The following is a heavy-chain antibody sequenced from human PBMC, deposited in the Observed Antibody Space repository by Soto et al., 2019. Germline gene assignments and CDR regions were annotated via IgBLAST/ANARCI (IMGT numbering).Heavy chain of an antibody. Sequence: ASETLSLTCAVYGASINSSHWWNWVRQPPGEGLEWIGQISHSVSTNDNPSLTSRVTISVDKSNNHLYLNLTSVTAADTAVYYCAARHFWSGPWTHTRLHYWGQGTLVTVSS. D-gene: IGHD3-3*02. CDR1: GASINSSHW. CDR3: AARHFWSGPWTHTRLHY. CDR2: ISHSVST. J-gene: IGHJ4*02. V-gene: IGHV4-4*02.